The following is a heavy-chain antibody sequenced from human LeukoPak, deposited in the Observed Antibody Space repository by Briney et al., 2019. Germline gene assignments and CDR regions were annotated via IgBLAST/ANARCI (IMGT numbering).Heavy chain of an antibody. CDR1: GGSISSGGYY. CDR2: IYYSGST. V-gene: IGHV4-31*03. Sequence: SETLSLTCTVSGGSISSGGYYWSWIRQHPGKGLEWIGYIYYSGSTYYNPSLKSRVTISVDTSKNQFSLKLSSVTAADTAVYYCARGDVSPRDLDIWGQGTMVTVSS. D-gene: IGHD5-24*01. J-gene: IGHJ3*02. CDR3: ARGDVSPRDLDI.